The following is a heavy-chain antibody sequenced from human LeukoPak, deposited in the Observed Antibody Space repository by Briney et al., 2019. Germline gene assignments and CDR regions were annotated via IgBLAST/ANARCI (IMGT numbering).Heavy chain of an antibody. V-gene: IGHV4-59*08. Sequence: AETLSLTCTGSGFSISSYYWSWIRQPPGKGLEWIGYIYYSGGTNYNPSPKSRVTISVDTSKNQFSLKLSSVTAADTAVYYCARHSPYSSRCDYWGQGTLVTVS. CDR2: IYYSGGT. J-gene: IGHJ4*02. CDR3: ARHSPYSSRCDY. D-gene: IGHD6-13*01. CDR1: GFSISSYY.